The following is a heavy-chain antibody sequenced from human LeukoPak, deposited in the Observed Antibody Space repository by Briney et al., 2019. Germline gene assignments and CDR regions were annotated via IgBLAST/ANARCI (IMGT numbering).Heavy chain of an antibody. J-gene: IGHJ3*02. CDR2: ITWNSGSV. V-gene: IGHV3-9*01. CDR3: ARERITMVRGAAGAFDI. Sequence: GGSLRLSCAASGFTFDDYAMHWVRQAPGKGLEWVSGITWNSGSVVYAGSVKGRFTISRDDAKNSLYLQMNSLRAEDTAVYYCARERITMVRGAAGAFDIWGQGTMVTVSS. D-gene: IGHD3-10*01. CDR1: GFTFDDYA.